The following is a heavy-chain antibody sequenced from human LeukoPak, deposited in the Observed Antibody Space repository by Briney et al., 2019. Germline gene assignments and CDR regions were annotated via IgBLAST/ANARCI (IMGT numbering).Heavy chain of an antibody. D-gene: IGHD6-13*01. V-gene: IGHV1-46*03. CDR2: INPSACST. J-gene: IGHJ4*02. CDR1: GYTFTNFY. CDR3: ARERQQPYSFDY. Sequence: APVKVSCKASGYTFTNFYIHWVRQAPGQGLVCMGIINPSACSTSYTQKFQGRITMTRDTYTSTVYMELSSLRSEDTAVYYCARERQQPYSFDYWGQGTLVTVSS.